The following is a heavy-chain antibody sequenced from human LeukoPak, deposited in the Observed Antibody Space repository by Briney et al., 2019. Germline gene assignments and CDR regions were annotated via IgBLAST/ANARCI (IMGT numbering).Heavy chain of an antibody. V-gene: IGHV4-39*07. CDR2: IYYNGNV. J-gene: IGHJ4*02. D-gene: IGHD6-19*01. CDR3: VRQTVAGTSVDY. CDR1: GDSISSSSYY. Sequence: SETLSLTCSVSGDSISSSSYYWGWIRQPPGKGLEWIGSIYYNGNVYSNPSLKSRVTILLDKSKNHFSLELSSVTAADTAVYYCVRQTVAGTSVDYWGQGTLVTVSS.